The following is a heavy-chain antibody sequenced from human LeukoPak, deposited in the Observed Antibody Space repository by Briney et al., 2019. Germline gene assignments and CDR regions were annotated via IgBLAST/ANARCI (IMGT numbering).Heavy chain of an antibody. V-gene: IGHV1-18*01. CDR1: GYTFTSYG. Sequence: GASVKVSCKASGYTFTSYGISWVRQAPGQGLEWMGWISAYNGNTNYAQKFQGRVTMTTDTSTSTAYMELRSLRSDDTAVYYCARDYDGGGYSYGVTVGGYWGQGTLVTVSS. CDR2: ISAYNGNT. J-gene: IGHJ4*02. D-gene: IGHD5-18*01. CDR3: ARDYDGGGYSYGVTVGGY.